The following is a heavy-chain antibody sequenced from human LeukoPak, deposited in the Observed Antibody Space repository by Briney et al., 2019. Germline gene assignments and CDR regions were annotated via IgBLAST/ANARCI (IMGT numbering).Heavy chain of an antibody. D-gene: IGHD2-8*01. CDR1: GGTFSDYY. CDR3: ARASKRDCPNGVCRDRYFQH. CDR2: INHSGST. V-gene: IGHV4-34*01. J-gene: IGHJ1*01. Sequence: PSETLSLTCAAYGGTFSDYYWSWIPQPPGKGLEWIGEINHSGSTNYNPSLKSRVTISVDTSKKQFSLKLSSVTAADTAVYYCARASKRDCPNGVCRDRYFQHWGQGTLVTVSS.